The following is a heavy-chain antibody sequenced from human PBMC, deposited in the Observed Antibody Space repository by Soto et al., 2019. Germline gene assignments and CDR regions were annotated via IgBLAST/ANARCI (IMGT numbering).Heavy chain of an antibody. D-gene: IGHD3-10*01. J-gene: IGHJ6*02. CDR3: ARDQRSPTRDYYYGMDV. CDR2: IYYSGST. CDR1: GGSISSSSYY. V-gene: IGHV4-39*07. Sequence: SETLSLTCTVSGGSISSSSYYWGWIRQPPGKGLEWIGSIYYSGSTYYNPSLKSRVTISVDTSKNQFSLKLSSVTAADTAVYYCARDQRSPTRDYYYGMDVWGQGTTVTVSS.